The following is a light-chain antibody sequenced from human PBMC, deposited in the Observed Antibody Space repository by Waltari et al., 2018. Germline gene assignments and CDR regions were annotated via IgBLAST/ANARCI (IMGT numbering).Light chain of an antibody. J-gene: IGLJ2*01. CDR3: SSYTASPPHVV. Sequence: QSALTQPASVSGSPGQSISISCTGISSDVGGFNFVSWYQQHPGKAPKLMVYDVFNRPSGVSTRFSGSTSDNAASLAISGLQAEDEAVYYCSSYTASPPHVVFGGGTKVTVL. CDR1: SSDVGGFNF. CDR2: DVF. V-gene: IGLV2-14*03.